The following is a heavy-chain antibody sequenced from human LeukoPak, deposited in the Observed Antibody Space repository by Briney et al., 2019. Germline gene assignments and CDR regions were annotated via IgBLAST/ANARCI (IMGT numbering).Heavy chain of an antibody. J-gene: IGHJ4*02. CDR3: ARSFPLYYDSSGYSV. CDR1: GFTVRTNS. Sequence: GGSLRLSCAASGFTVRTNSMSWVRQAPGKGLEWVSLIYSGGSTYYADSVKGRFTISRDNSKNTLYLQMNSLRAEDTAVYYCARSFPLYYDSSGYSVWGQGTLVTVSS. CDR2: IYSGGST. D-gene: IGHD3-22*01. V-gene: IGHV3-53*01.